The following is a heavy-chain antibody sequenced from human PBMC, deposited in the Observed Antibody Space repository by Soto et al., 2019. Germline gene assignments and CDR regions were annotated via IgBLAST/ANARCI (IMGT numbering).Heavy chain of an antibody. J-gene: IGHJ6*01. Sequence: PVESLTISCKVSGYSFTSYGIIWVLQMPGKGLEGMGRIDPSDSYTNYSPSFQGHVTISADKSISTAYLQWSSLKASDTAMYYCASQPIAVAGTLGVSTYYYGMDVWGQGTTVTVSS. CDR2: IDPSDSYT. CDR3: ASQPIAVAGTLGVSTYYYGMDV. CDR1: GYSFTSYG. D-gene: IGHD6-19*01. V-gene: IGHV5-10-1*01.